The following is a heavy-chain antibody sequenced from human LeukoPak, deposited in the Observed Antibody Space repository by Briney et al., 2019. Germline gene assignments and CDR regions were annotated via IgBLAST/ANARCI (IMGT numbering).Heavy chain of an antibody. Sequence: GGSLRLSCSASGFTFSSYWMTWVRQAPGKGLEWVANIKQDRSEKHCVDSVKGRFTISRDNAKNSLYLQMNSLRAEDTAVYYCARVISAYCSGGSCWGAFDIWGQGTMVTVSS. CDR2: IKQDRSEK. D-gene: IGHD2-15*01. V-gene: IGHV3-7*03. CDR3: ARVISAYCSGGSCWGAFDI. CDR1: GFTFSSYW. J-gene: IGHJ3*02.